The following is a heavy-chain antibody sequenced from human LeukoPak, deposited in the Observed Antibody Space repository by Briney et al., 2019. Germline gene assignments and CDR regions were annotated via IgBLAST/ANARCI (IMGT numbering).Heavy chain of an antibody. D-gene: IGHD5-12*01. J-gene: IGHJ6*03. V-gene: IGHV3-21*01. Sequence: PGGTLRLSCAASGFTFSSHGMSWVRQGPGKGLEWVSGISGSGGDTYYADSVKGRFTISRDNAKNSLYLQMNSLRAEDTAVYYCAREHSGYDFPGRDYYYMDVWGKGTTVTVSS. CDR3: AREHSGYDFPGRDYYYMDV. CDR1: GFTFSSHG. CDR2: ISGSGGDT.